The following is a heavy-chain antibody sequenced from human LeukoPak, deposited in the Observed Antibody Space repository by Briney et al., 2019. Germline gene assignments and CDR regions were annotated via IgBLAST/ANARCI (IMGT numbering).Heavy chain of an antibody. CDR3: ARDSYYDSSGSLDY. J-gene: IGHJ4*02. D-gene: IGHD3-22*01. Sequence: ASQTLSFTCTVSGGSISSGDYYWSWIRQPPGKGLEWIGYIYYSGSTYYNPSLKSRVTISVDTSKNQFSLKLSSVTAADTAVYYCARDSYYDSSGSLDYWGQGTLVTVSS. V-gene: IGHV4-30-4*01. CDR2: IYYSGST. CDR1: GGSISSGDYY.